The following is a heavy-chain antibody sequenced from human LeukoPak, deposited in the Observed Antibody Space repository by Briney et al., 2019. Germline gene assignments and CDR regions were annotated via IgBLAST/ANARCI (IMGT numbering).Heavy chain of an antibody. CDR2: IIPILGIA. CDR3: AKGASYGGNYY. D-gene: IGHD4-23*01. CDR1: GGTFSSSA. Sequence: SVKVSCKASGGTFSSSAISWVRQAPGQGLEWMGRIIPILGIANYAQKFQGRVTITADKSTSTAYMELSSLRSEDTAVYYCAKGASYGGNYYWGQGTLVTVSS. V-gene: IGHV1-69*04. J-gene: IGHJ4*02.